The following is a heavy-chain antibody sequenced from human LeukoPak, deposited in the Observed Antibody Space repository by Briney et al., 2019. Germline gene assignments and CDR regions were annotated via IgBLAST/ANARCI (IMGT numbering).Heavy chain of an antibody. Sequence: ASVKVSCKASGYTFTSYDINWVRQATGQGLEWMGWMNPNSGNTGYAQKFQGRVTMTRNTSISTAYMELSSLRPEDTAVYYCARGRFLEWLGAFDIWGQGTMVTVSS. CDR3: ARGRFLEWLGAFDI. CDR2: MNPNSGNT. J-gene: IGHJ3*02. V-gene: IGHV1-8*01. CDR1: GYTFTSYD. D-gene: IGHD3-3*01.